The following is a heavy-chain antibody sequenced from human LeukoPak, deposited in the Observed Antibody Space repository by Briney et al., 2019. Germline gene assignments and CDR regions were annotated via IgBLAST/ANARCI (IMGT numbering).Heavy chain of an antibody. CDR2: MNPNSGNT. V-gene: IGHV1-8*01. J-gene: IGHJ4*02. CDR1: GYTLTSYD. CDR3: ARGDYYDSSGYRFNDY. Sequence: GASVKVSCKAAGYTLTSYDITWVRQATGQGLEWMGWMNPNSGNTGYARKFQGRVSMTRDTSISTVYMELSSLRSEDTAMYYCARGDYYDSSGYRFNDYWGQGTLVTVSS. D-gene: IGHD3-22*01.